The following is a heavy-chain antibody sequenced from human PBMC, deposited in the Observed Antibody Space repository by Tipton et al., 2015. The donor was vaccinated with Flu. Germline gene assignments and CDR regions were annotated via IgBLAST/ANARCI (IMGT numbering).Heavy chain of an antibody. Sequence: SLRLSCAASGFTFSSYEVNWVRQAPGKGLEWVSYMSSSDNTIYYADSVKGRFTISRDNAKNSLYLQMNSLRAEDTAVYYCARGYGNTRNWFDPWGQGTLVTVSS. CDR3: ARGYGNTRNWFDP. CDR1: GFTFSSYE. J-gene: IGHJ5*02. CDR2: MSSSDNTI. V-gene: IGHV3-48*03. D-gene: IGHD2-2*01.